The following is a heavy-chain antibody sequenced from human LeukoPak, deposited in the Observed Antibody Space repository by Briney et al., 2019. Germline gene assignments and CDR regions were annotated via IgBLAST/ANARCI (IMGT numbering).Heavy chain of an antibody. Sequence: PGGSLRLSCAASGFTFSSYEMNWVRQAPGKGLEWVSYISSSGSTIYYADSVKGRFTISRDNAKNSLYLQMNSLRAEDTALYYCARGAGSGFYFYMDVWGTGTTVTVSS. CDR3: ARGAGSGFYFYMDV. D-gene: IGHD3-10*01. J-gene: IGHJ6*03. CDR2: ISSSGSTI. V-gene: IGHV3-48*03. CDR1: GFTFSSYE.